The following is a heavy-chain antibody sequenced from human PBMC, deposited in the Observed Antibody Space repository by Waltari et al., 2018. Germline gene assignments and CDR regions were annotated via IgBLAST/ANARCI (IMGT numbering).Heavy chain of an antibody. J-gene: IGHJ6*02. Sequence: QVQVVESGGGVVQPGRSLRLSCSASEFSFGSYAMHWVRQAPGKGLEWVAVISYNARNIYYVDSVKGRFTISRDNSKKMLYLQMNSLRVEDTAVYYCARDYCDRTYCHGMDVWGQGTTVTVSS. D-gene: IGHD3-22*01. CDR3: ARDYCDRTYCHGMDV. CDR2: ISYNARNI. CDR1: EFSFGSYA. V-gene: IGHV3-30*04.